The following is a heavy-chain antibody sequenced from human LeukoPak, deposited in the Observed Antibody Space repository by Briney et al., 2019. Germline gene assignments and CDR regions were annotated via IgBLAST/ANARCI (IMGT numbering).Heavy chain of an antibody. D-gene: IGHD2-2*01. CDR2: FDPEDGET. V-gene: IGHV1-24*01. CDR1: GYTLTELS. Sequence: ASVKVSCKVSGYTLTELSMHWVRQAPGKGPEWMGGFDPEDGETIYAQKFQGRVTMTEDTSTDTAYMELSSLRSEDTAVYYCATAYCSSTSCYFDYWGQGTLVTVSS. CDR3: ATAYCSSTSCYFDY. J-gene: IGHJ4*02.